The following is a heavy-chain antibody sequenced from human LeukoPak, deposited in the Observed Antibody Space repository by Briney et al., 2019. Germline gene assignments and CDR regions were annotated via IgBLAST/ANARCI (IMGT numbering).Heavy chain of an antibody. J-gene: IGHJ6*02. Sequence: GGSLRLSCAASGFTFSSYAMNWVRQAPGKGLEWVSTISGSGGSKHYADSVEGRFTISRDNSKNTVYLQMNSLRAEDTAIYYCAKLTSASGAYGVDVWGQGTTDTVSS. D-gene: IGHD3-10*01. CDR1: GFTFSSYA. CDR2: ISGSGGSK. CDR3: AKLTSASGAYGVDV. V-gene: IGHV3-23*01.